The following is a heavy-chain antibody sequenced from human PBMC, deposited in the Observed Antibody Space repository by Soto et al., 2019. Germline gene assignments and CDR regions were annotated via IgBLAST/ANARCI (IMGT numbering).Heavy chain of an antibody. J-gene: IGHJ5*02. CDR1: GGSITNNNYY. CDR3: ARELFGRSVWFDP. CDR2: MYNSGTT. V-gene: IGHV4-30-4*02. D-gene: IGHD3-10*01. Sequence: SETLSLTCTVSGGSITNNNYYWSWIRQPPGKGLEWIGHMYNSGTTYSNPSLKGRVTISGDTSKNQFSLKLSSVTAADTAVYYCARELFGRSVWFDPWGQGTLVTVSS.